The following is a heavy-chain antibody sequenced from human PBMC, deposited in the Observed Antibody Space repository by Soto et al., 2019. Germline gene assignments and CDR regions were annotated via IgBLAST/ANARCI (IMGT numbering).Heavy chain of an antibody. CDR3: ARIYSGTYRLDV. J-gene: IGHJ6*02. V-gene: IGHV5-51*01. CDR2: MYPGESDT. Sequence: PGESLKISCKGFGYTFTSHWIAWVRQMPGKGLEWMGIMYPGESDTRYSPSFQGQVTMSADKSISTAYLQWSSLKASDTAMYYCARIYSGTYRLDVWGQGTTVTVSS. D-gene: IGHD1-26*01. CDR1: GYTFTSHW.